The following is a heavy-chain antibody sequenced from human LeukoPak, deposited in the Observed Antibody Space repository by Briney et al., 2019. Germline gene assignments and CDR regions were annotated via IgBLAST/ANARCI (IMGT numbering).Heavy chain of an antibody. J-gene: IGHJ4*02. CDR1: GFTFSHYG. CDR2: ISGSGYST. Sequence: PGGSLRLSCAASGFTFSHYGMSWVRQAPGKGLEWVSAISGSGYSTYCADSVKGRFTISRDNAKNSLYLQMNSLRVEDTAVYYCAGGSGWLIDYWGQGTLVTVSS. D-gene: IGHD5-12*01. V-gene: IGHV3-23*01. CDR3: AGGSGWLIDY.